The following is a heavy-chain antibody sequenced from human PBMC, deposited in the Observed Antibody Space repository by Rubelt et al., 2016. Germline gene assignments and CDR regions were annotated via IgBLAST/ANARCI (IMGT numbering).Heavy chain of an antibody. V-gene: IGHV4-34*01. CDR3: ASLSHTVTTDNWFDP. Sequence: QVQLQQRGAGLLKPSETLSLTCGVYGGSLSDYFWSWIRQSPGKGLAWLGEINHSGSTNYNPSLKSRVTISVDTSKNQFSLKLSAVTAADTAVYYCASLSHTVTTDNWFDPWGQGTLVTVSS. CDR1: GGSLSDYF. CDR2: INHSGST. J-gene: IGHJ5*02. D-gene: IGHD4-17*01.